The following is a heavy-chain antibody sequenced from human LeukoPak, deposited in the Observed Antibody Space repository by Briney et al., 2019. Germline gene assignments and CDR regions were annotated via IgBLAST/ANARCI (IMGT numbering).Heavy chain of an antibody. Sequence: SETLSLTCTVSGYSISSGYYWGWIRQPPGKGLEWIGSIYHSGSTYYNPSLKSRVTISVDTSKNQFSLKLSSVTAADTAVYYCARLWYYGSGSPTFDFWGQGTLVTVSS. CDR3: ARLWYYGSGSPTFDF. CDR1: GYSISSGYY. D-gene: IGHD3-10*01. V-gene: IGHV4-38-2*02. CDR2: IYHSGST. J-gene: IGHJ4*02.